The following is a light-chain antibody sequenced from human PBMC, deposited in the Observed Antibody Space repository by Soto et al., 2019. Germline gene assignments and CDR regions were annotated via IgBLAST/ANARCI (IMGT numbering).Light chain of an antibody. CDR1: QSITTY. Sequence: DIQMTQSPSSLSASVGDRVAIACGASQSITTYLNWYRQKPGKAPKRLIYAASSLQSGVPSRFSGSGSETEFTLSISSLQPEDFATYLCQQIYSDPLPFAGGTEVDI. V-gene: IGKV1-39*01. CDR2: AAS. J-gene: IGKJ4*01. CDR3: QQIYSDPLP.